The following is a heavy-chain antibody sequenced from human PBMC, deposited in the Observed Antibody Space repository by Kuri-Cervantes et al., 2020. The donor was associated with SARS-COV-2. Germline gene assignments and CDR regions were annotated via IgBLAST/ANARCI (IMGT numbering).Heavy chain of an antibody. CDR3: ARHRDFWNDGMDV. D-gene: IGHD3-3*01. V-gene: IGHV3-53*01. Sequence: GGSLRLSCAVSGFTVSRNYMSWVRQAPGKGLEWVSIIYRGGTTYHADSVKGRFTISRDISKDTVYLQMDTLRAEDTAVYYCARHRDFWNDGMDVWGQGTTVTVSS. CDR1: GFTVSRNY. J-gene: IGHJ6*02. CDR2: IYRGGTT.